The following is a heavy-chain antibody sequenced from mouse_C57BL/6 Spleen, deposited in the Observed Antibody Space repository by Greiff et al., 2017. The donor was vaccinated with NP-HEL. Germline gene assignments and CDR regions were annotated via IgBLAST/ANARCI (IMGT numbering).Heavy chain of an antibody. CDR3: ARDLYSNYAMDY. D-gene: IGHD2-5*01. Sequence: QVQLQQSGPELVKPGASVKISCKASGYAFSSSWMNWVKQRPGKGLEWIGRIYPGDGDTNYNGKFKGKATLTADKSSSTAYMQLSSLTSEDSAVYFCARDLYSNYAMDYWGQGTSVTVSS. J-gene: IGHJ4*01. V-gene: IGHV1-82*01. CDR1: GYAFSSSW. CDR2: IYPGDGDT.